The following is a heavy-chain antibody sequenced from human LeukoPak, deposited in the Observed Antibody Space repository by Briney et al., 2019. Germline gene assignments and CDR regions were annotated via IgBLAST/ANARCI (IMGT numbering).Heavy chain of an antibody. J-gene: IGHJ4*02. V-gene: IGHV4-30-4*01. CDR1: GGSISSGDYY. D-gene: IGHD2-15*01. Sequence: PSQTLSLTCTVSGGSISSGDYYWSCIRQPPGKGLEWIGYIYYSGSTYYNPSLKSRVTISVDTSKNQFSLKLSSVTAADTAVYYCARVPVDCSGGSCYGFDYWGQGTLVTVSS. CDR2: IYYSGST. CDR3: ARVPVDCSGGSCYGFDY.